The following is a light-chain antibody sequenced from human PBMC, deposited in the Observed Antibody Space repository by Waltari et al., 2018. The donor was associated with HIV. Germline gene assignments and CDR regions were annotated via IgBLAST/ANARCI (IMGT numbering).Light chain of an antibody. V-gene: IGLV7-46*01. Sequence: QAVVTQAPSLTVSPGGTVTLTCAPPTAAVTRAHFPYVVQGRPGQAPKTLLYDTSNGHSWAPARFSGSLLGGKAALTVSGAQFEDEADYFCLLSFNGVVVFGGGTSLTVL. CDR3: LLSFNGVVV. J-gene: IGLJ2*01. CDR1: TAAVTRAHF. CDR2: DTS.